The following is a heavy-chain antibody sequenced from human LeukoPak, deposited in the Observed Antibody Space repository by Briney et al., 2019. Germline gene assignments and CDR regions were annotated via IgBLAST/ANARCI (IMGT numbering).Heavy chain of an antibody. D-gene: IGHD2-21*01. J-gene: IGHJ5*02. CDR3: ASDIDCVGGTCYSYNWFDP. Sequence: SETLSLTCTVSGGSLTSGSHYWSWIRQPAGKGLEWIGNIDISGSTKYNPSLKSRVTIYIDMSKNQFSLELTSVTAADTAVYYCASDIDCVGGTCYSYNWFDPWGQGTLVTVSS. CDR1: GGSLTSGSHY. CDR2: IDISGST. V-gene: IGHV4-61*09.